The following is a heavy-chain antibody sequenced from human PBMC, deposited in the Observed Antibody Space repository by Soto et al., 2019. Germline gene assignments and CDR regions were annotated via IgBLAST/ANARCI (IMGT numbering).Heavy chain of an antibody. J-gene: IGHJ4*02. Sequence: QVQLVQSGAEVKKPGSSVKVSCKASGGTFNTYVISWVRQTHGQGLEWMGGVIPIFGTSSYAQKFQGRVTITADKSTSTTYMELSSLTSEDTAVYYCARAITMVRGEAPYYFDYWGQGTLVTVSS. CDR2: VIPIFGTS. CDR3: ARAITMVRGEAPYYFDY. D-gene: IGHD3-10*01. V-gene: IGHV1-69*06. CDR1: GGTFNTYV.